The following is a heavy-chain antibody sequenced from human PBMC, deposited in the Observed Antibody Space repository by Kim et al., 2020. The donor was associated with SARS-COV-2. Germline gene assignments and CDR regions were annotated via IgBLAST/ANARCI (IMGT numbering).Heavy chain of an antibody. CDR3: TTEGKEWLVQAYYFDY. CDR1: GGTFSNYV. J-gene: IGHJ4*02. D-gene: IGHD6-19*01. V-gene: IGHV1-69*13. Sequence: SVKVSCKASGGTFSNYVINWVRQAPGQGLEWMGGIIPTFRSTRYAQKFQGRVTITADESTSTAYMELRRLTSDDTAVYYCTTEGKEWLVQAYYFDYWGLGTLLTVSS. CDR2: IIPTFRST.